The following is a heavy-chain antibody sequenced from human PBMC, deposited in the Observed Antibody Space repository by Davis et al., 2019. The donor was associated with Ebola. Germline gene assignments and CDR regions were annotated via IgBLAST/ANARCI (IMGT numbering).Heavy chain of an antibody. CDR3: ARVRARLYYYYYYMDV. CDR1: GYTFTSYD. J-gene: IGHJ6*03. V-gene: IGHV1-8*03. Sequence: ASVKVSCKASGYTFTSYDINWVRQATGQGLEWMGWMNPNSGNTGYAQKFQGRATITRNTSISTAYMELSSLRSEDTAVYYCARVRARLYYYYYYMDVWGKGTTVTVSS. D-gene: IGHD4-17*01. CDR2: MNPNSGNT.